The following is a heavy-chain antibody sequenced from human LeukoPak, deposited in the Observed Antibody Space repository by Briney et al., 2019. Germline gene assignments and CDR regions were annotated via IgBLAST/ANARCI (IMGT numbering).Heavy chain of an antibody. V-gene: IGHV3-15*01. J-gene: IGHJ4*02. CDR3: TTEGDCSGGSCYVAEAGFDY. Sequence: GGSLRLSCAASGFTFSNAWMSWVRQAPGKGLEWVGRIKSKTDGGTTDYAAPVKGRFTISRDDSKNTLYLQMNSPKTEDTAVYYCTTEGDCSGGSCYVAEAGFDYWGQGTLVTVSS. D-gene: IGHD2-15*01. CDR2: IKSKTDGGTT. CDR1: GFTFSNAW.